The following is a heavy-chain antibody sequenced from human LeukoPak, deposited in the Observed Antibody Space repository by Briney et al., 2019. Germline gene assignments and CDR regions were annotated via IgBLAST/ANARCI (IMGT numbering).Heavy chain of an antibody. CDR1: GFSVSSNY. Sequence: PGGSLRLSCVASGFSVSSNYMSWVRQAPGKGLEWVSVIYSGGSTYYADSVKGRFTISRDNSKNTLYLQMNSLRAEDTAVYYCARDLAYGSGSYRGYWGQGTLVTVSS. V-gene: IGHV3-53*01. CDR3: ARDLAYGSGSYRGY. J-gene: IGHJ4*02. CDR2: IYSGGST. D-gene: IGHD3-10*01.